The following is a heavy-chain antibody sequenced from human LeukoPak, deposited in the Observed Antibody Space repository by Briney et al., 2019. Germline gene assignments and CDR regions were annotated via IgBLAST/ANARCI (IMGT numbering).Heavy chain of an antibody. Sequence: PGGSLRLSCAASGFTFSSYGMHWVRQAPGKGLEWVAVIWYDGSNKYYADSVKGRFTISRDNSKNTLYLQMNSLRAEDTAVYYCAKDGEPWVYFDSTGASSAEHLQHWGQGTLVTVSS. J-gene: IGHJ1*01. V-gene: IGHV3-33*06. CDR1: GFTFSSYG. CDR3: AKDGEPWVYFDSTGASSAEHLQH. D-gene: IGHD3-22*01. CDR2: IWYDGSNK.